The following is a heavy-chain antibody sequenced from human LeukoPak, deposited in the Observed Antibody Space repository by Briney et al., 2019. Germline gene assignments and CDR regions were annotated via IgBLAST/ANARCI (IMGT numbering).Heavy chain of an antibody. D-gene: IGHD2-2*01. CDR3: ARVYCTSTSCYDY. Sequence: GGSLRLSCAASGFTFSSYAMSWVRQAPGKGLEWVSAISGSGGSTYYADSVKGRFTISRDNSKNSLYLQMNSLRAEYTAFYYCARVYCTSTSCYDYWGQGTLVTVSS. CDR2: ISGSGGST. V-gene: IGHV3-23*01. J-gene: IGHJ4*02. CDR1: GFTFSSYA.